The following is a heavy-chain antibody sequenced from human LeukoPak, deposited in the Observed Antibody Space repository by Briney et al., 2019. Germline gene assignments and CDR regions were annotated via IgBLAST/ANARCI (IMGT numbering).Heavy chain of an antibody. CDR3: ARGFGGPLDY. CDR1: GGTFSSYA. V-gene: IGHV1-69*06. Sequence: ASVKVSCKASGGTFSSYAISWVRQAPGQGLEWMGGIIPIFGTANYAQKFQGRVTITADKSTTTAYMELRRLRSDDTAVYYCARGFGGPLDYWGQGTLVTVSS. J-gene: IGHJ4*02. D-gene: IGHD3-10*01. CDR2: IIPIFGTA.